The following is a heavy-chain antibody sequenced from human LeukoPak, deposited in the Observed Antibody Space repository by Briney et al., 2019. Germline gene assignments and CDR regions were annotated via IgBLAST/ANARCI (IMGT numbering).Heavy chain of an antibody. J-gene: IGHJ4*02. CDR1: GDSISTYY. Sequence: SETLSLPCTVPGDSISTYYWSWLRQPPGKGLEWIGYIYYSGNTNCNPSLKSRVTLSVDTSKNQFSLKRSSVTAADTAVYFCARVGPHASFDYWGQGTLVTVSS. CDR2: IYYSGNT. V-gene: IGHV4-59*01. CDR3: ARVGPHASFDY.